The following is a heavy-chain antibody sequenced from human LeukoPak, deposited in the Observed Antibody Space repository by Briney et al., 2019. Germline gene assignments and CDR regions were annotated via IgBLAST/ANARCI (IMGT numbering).Heavy chain of an antibody. V-gene: IGHV4-4*07. CDR2: IYTIRST. CDR3: ARDRSYSDRSGYLPLYMHV. D-gene: IGHD3-22*01. CDR1: GASISAYY. Sequence: SDTLSLTCTVSGASISAYYWTCLRQPAGKGLEWIGRIYTIRSTNYNPSLRSRVTMSVDTANNQFSLRLRSVTAADTAVYYCARDRSYSDRSGYLPLYMHVWGRGTTVSVS. J-gene: IGHJ6*03.